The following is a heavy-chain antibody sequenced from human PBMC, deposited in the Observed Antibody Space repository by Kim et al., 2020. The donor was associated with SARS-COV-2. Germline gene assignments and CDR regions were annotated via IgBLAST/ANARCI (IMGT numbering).Heavy chain of an antibody. Sequence: CGASVKGRFTISRDDSKNTAYLQMNSLKTEDTAVYSCAGYFGSGSTRVAQWGEGPLVTISS. J-gene: IGHJ4*02. CDR3: AGYFGSGSTRVAQ. D-gene: IGHD3-10*01. V-gene: IGHV3-73*01.